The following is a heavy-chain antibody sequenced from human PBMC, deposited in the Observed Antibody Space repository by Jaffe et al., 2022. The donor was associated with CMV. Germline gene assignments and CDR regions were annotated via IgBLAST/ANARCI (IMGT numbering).Heavy chain of an antibody. Sequence: QVQLQQWGAGLLKPSETLSLTCAVYGGSFSGYYWSWIRQPPGKGLEWIGEINHSGSTNYNPSLKSRVTISVDTSKNQFSLKLSSVTAADTAVYYCARGHHRGYCSSTSCHKFDPWGQGTLVTVSS. D-gene: IGHD2-2*01. CDR2: INHSGST. V-gene: IGHV4-34*01. CDR1: GGSFSGYY. CDR3: ARGHHRGYCSSTSCHKFDP. J-gene: IGHJ5*02.